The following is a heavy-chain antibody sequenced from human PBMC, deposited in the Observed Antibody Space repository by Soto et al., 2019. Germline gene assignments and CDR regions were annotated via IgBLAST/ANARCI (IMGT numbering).Heavy chain of an antibody. Sequence: QVQLVQSGAEVKKPGSSVKVSCKASGGTFSSYTISWVRQAPGQGLEWMGRIIPNLGIANYAQKFKDRVTITADKSTSTAYMELSSLRSEDTAVYYCATGVVVAAPTADYAYYMDVWGKGTTVTVSS. CDR1: GGTFSSYT. J-gene: IGHJ6*03. CDR3: ATGVVVAAPTADYAYYMDV. D-gene: IGHD2-15*01. V-gene: IGHV1-69*02. CDR2: IIPNLGIA.